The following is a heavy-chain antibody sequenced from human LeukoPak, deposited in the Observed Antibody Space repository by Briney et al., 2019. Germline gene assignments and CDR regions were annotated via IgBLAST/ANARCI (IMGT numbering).Heavy chain of an antibody. D-gene: IGHD2-21*01. Sequence: PGESLQISCKGSGYIFTTYWIAWVRQLPGKGLEWMGIIYPGDSDTRYSPSFQGQVTISADKSISTAYLQWTSLKASDSAMYYCARVLIRGDEIDYWGQGTLVTVSS. CDR1: GYIFTTYW. CDR3: ARVLIRGDEIDY. CDR2: IYPGDSDT. J-gene: IGHJ4*02. V-gene: IGHV5-51*01.